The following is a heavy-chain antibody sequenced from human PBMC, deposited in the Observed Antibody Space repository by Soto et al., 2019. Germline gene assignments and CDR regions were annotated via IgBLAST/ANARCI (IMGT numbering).Heavy chain of an antibody. CDR3: ARAANTIVVVDPSLDY. CDR2: ISAYNGNT. Sequence: ASVKVSCKASGYTFTSYGISWVRQAPGQGLEWMGWISAYNGNTNYAQKLQGRVTMTTDTSTSTAYMELRSLRSDDTAVYYCARAANTIVVVDPSLDYWGQGTLVTVSS. CDR1: GYTFTSYG. V-gene: IGHV1-18*01. D-gene: IGHD3-22*01. J-gene: IGHJ4*02.